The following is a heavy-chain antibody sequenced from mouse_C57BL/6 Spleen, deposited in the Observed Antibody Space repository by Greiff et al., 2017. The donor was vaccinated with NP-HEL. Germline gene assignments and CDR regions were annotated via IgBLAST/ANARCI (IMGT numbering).Heavy chain of an antibody. CDR3: AREGTTVVATEGGYFDY. D-gene: IGHD1-1*01. Sequence: QVQLQQSGAELVRPGASVKLSCKASGYTFTDYYINWVKQRPGQGLEWIARIYPGSGNTYYNEKFKGKATLTAEKSSSTAYMQLSSLTSEDSAVYFCAREGTTVVATEGGYFDYWGQGTTLTVSS. V-gene: IGHV1-76*01. CDR2: IYPGSGNT. J-gene: IGHJ2*01. CDR1: GYTFTDYY.